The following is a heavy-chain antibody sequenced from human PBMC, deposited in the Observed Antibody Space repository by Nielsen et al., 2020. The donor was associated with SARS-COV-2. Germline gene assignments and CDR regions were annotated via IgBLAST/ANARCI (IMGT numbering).Heavy chain of an antibody. J-gene: IGHJ6*02. Sequence: GGSLNLSCAASGFTLGRFDMHWVRQSTGKGLEWLSAIGSAGDTYYPDSVKGRFTISRESAKNSLFLQMNSLRAGDTAVYYCARGKYYYGLDVWGQGTTVTVSS. CDR2: IGSAGDT. CDR3: ARGKYYYGLDV. V-gene: IGHV3-13*04. CDR1: GFTLGRFD.